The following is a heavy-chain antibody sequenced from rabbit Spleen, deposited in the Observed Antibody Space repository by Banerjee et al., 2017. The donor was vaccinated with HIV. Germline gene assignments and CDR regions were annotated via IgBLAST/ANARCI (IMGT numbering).Heavy chain of an antibody. V-gene: IGHV1S45*01. J-gene: IGHJ4*01. CDR3: ARDLVGVIGWNFNL. D-gene: IGHD1-1*01. Sequence: QGQLVESGGGLVKPEGSLTLTCKASGFSFSDRDVMCWVRQAPGKGLEWIACINTATGKAVYASWAKGRFTISKTSSNTVTLQMTSLTAADTATCFCARDLVGVIGWNFNLWGPGTLVTVS. CDR1: GFSFSDRDV. CDR2: INTATGKA.